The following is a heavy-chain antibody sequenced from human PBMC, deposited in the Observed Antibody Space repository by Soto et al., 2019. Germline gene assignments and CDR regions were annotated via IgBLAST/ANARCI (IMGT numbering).Heavy chain of an antibody. Sequence: EVQLVESGGGLVQPGGSLRLSCAASGFTFSNYWMTWVRQVPGKGLEWVAMIKDDGDEKYYVDSVKGRFTISRDNAENSLFLQMNNLRAEDTAVYYCVRDSGVDVLTGYQHSDYWGQGSLVTVSS. V-gene: IGHV3-7*03. J-gene: IGHJ4*02. D-gene: IGHD3-9*01. CDR1: GFTFSNYW. CDR3: VRDSGVDVLTGYQHSDY. CDR2: IKDDGDEK.